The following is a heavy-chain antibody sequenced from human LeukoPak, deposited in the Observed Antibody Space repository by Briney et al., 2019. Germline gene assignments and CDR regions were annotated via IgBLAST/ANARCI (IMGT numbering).Heavy chain of an antibody. CDR2: IIPILGIA. CDR1: GGTFSSYT. J-gene: IGHJ5*02. Sequence: SVKVSCKASGGTFSSYTISWVRQAPGQGLEWMGRIIPILGIANYAQKFQGRVTITADKSTSTAYMELSSMRSEDTAVYYCARGLCSSTSCYLSWFDPWGQGTLVTVSS. V-gene: IGHV1-69*02. D-gene: IGHD2-2*01. CDR3: ARGLCSSTSCYLSWFDP.